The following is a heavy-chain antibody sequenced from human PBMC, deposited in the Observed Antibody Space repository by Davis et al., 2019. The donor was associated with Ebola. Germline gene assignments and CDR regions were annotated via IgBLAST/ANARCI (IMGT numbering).Heavy chain of an antibody. CDR1: GYTFSNFW. D-gene: IGHD3-10*02. V-gene: IGHV5-51*01. CDR3: ARQIKGDVRLPHYYYYMDV. J-gene: IGHJ6*03. CDR2: ISPGGSHT. Sequence: PGGSLRLSCKGSGYTFSNFWIGWVRQMPGKGLEWMGIISPGGSHTIYSPSFQGQVTISADKSISTTYLQWRRLRASDTAIYYCARQIKGDVRLPHYYYYMDVWGKGTTVTVSS.